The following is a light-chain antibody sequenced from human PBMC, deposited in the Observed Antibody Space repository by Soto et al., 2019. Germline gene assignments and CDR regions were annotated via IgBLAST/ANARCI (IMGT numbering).Light chain of an antibody. CDR1: QSIRYY. Sequence: DIQMTQSPSSLSASVGDRVTITCRASQSIRYYLNWYQQKPGKAPKLLIYAASSLQSGVPSRFSGSGSGTDFTLTISSLQPEDFETYYCQQSYSTPQNPFGQGTKLEIK. J-gene: IGKJ2*01. V-gene: IGKV1-39*01. CDR2: AAS. CDR3: QQSYSTPQNP.